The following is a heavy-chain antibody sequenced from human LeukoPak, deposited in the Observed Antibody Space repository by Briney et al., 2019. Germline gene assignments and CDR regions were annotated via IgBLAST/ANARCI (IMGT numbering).Heavy chain of an antibody. CDR3: ARVRSDVVVVAAILDY. V-gene: IGHV3-48*03. CDR1: GFTFSSYE. Sequence: GGSLRLSCAASGFTFSSYEMNWVRQAPGKGLEWVSYISSSGSTIYYADSVKGRFTISRGNAKNSLYLQMNSLRAEDTAVYYCARVRSDVVVVAAILDYWGQGTLVTVSS. J-gene: IGHJ4*02. D-gene: IGHD2-15*01. CDR2: ISSSGSTI.